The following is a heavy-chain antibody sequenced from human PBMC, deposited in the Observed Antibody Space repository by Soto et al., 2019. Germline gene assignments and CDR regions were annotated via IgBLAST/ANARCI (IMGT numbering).Heavy chain of an antibody. J-gene: IGHJ5*02. V-gene: IGHV3-30*18. D-gene: IGHD2-2*01. CDR1: GFTFSSYG. Sequence: QVQLVESGGGVVQPGRSLRLSCAASGFTFSSYGMHWVRQAPGKGLEWVAVISDDGSNKYYADSMKVRFTISRDNSKNTLYLQMNSLRAEDTAVYYCANYCRSTSCFSGGLEHWGQGTLVTVSS. CDR3: ANYCRSTSCFSGGLEH. CDR2: ISDDGSNK.